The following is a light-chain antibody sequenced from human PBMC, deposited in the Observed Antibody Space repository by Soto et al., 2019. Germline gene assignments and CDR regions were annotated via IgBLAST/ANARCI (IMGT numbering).Light chain of an antibody. CDR1: QSISSW. V-gene: IGKV1-5*01. CDR2: DAS. Sequence: DIQMTQSPSTLSASVGERVAITCRASQSISSWLAWYQQKPGKAPKLLIYDASSLESGVPSRFSGSGSGTDFTLTINSLQPEDFATYYCQHYNSYSEAFGQGTKVDIK. J-gene: IGKJ1*01. CDR3: QHYNSYSEA.